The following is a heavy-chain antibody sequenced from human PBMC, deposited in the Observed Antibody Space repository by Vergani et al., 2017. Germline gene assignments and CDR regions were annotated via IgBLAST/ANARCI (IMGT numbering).Heavy chain of an antibody. CDR2: INHSGST. J-gene: IGHJ4*02. CDR1: GGSLSGYY. Sequence: QVQLQQWGAGLLKPSETLSLICAVYGGSLSGYYWSWIRQPPGKGLEWIGEINHSGSTNYNPSLKSRVTISVDTSKNQFSLKLSSVTAADTAVYYCAGGNKLNIVVVTAIVGYYFDYWGQGTLVTVSS. D-gene: IGHD2-21*02. V-gene: IGHV4-34*01. CDR3: AGGNKLNIVVVTAIVGYYFDY.